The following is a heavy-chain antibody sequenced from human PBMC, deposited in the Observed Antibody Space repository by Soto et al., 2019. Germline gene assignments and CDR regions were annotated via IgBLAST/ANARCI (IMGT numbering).Heavy chain of an antibody. CDR3: ASYCSSTSCYIRDAFDI. V-gene: IGHV4-4*02. D-gene: IGHD2-2*02. CDR2: IYHSGST. Sequence: PSETLSLTCAVSGGSISSSNWWSWVRQPPGKGLEWIGEIYHSGSTNYNPSLKSRVTISVDTSKNQFSLKLSSVTAADTAVYYCASYCSSTSCYIRDAFDIWGQGTMVTVSS. J-gene: IGHJ3*02. CDR1: GGSISSSNW.